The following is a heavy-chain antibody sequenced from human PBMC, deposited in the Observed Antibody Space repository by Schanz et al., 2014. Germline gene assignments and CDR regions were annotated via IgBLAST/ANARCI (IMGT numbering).Heavy chain of an antibody. CDR3: AKDQRPYSSSSGFDY. V-gene: IGHV3-21*01. D-gene: IGHD6-6*01. CDR1: EFIFSTYT. J-gene: IGHJ4*02. CDR2: ITDIGTYT. Sequence: EVQLVESGGGLVKPGRSLRLSCAASEFIFSTYTMNWVRQAPGKGLEWVSSITDIGTYTYYADSVKGRFTISRDNAKNSLYLQMNSLRAEDTAVYYCAKDQRPYSSSSGFDYWGQGTLVTVSS.